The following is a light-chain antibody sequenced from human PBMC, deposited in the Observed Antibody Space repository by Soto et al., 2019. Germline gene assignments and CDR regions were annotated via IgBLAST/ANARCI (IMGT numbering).Light chain of an antibody. Sequence: QSVLTQPASVSGSPGQSITISCTGTSGDVGAYNYVCWYQQYPGKAPRLIIYEVTNRPSGVSNRFSGSKSGNTASLSISGLQAEDEADYYCSSFRNGNSHVFGTGTKVTVL. J-gene: IGLJ1*01. CDR2: EVT. V-gene: IGLV2-14*03. CDR3: SSFRNGNSHV. CDR1: SGDVGAYNY.